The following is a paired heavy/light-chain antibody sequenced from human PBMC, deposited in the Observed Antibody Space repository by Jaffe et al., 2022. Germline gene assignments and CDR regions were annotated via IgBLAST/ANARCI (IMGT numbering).Heavy chain of an antibody. D-gene: IGHD2-2*01. CDR3: AAGNEDIVVVPAATRAFDI. Sequence: QMQLVQSGPEVKKPGTSVKVSCKASGFTFTSSAVQWVRQARGQRLEWIGWIVVGSGNTNYAQKFQERVTITRDMSTSTAYMELSSLRSEDTAVYYCAAGNEDIVVVPAATRAFDIWGQGTMVTVSS. J-gene: IGHJ3*02. V-gene: IGHV1-58*01. CDR1: GFTFTSSA. CDR2: IVVGSGNT.
Light chain of an antibody. CDR2: RDS. CDR3: QVWDSSTGDYV. V-gene: IGLV3-9*01. CDR1: NIGSKN. Sequence: SYELTQPLSVSVALGQTARITCGGNNIGSKNVHWYQQKPGQAPVLVIYRDSNRPSGIPERFSGSNSGNTATLTISRAQAGDEADYYCQVWDSSTGDYVFGTGTKVTVL. J-gene: IGLJ1*01.